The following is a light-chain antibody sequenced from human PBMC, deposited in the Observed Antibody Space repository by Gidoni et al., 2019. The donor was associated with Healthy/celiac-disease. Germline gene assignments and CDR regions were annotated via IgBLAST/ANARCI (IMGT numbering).Light chain of an antibody. CDR3: LQDYNYPLT. CDR2: AAS. V-gene: IGKV1-6*01. CDR1: QGIRND. J-gene: IGKJ4*01. Sequence: AIHKTPPPSSLSASVGDRVTITCRASQGIRNDLGWYQQKPGKAPKLLIYAASSLQSGVPSRFSGSGSGTDFTLTISSLQPEDFATYYCLQDYNYPLTFGGGTKVEIK.